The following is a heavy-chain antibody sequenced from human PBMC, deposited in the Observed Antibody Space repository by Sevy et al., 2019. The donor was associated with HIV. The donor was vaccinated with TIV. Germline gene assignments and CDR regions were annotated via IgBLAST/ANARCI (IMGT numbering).Heavy chain of an antibody. CDR1: GFTFSSYI. J-gene: IGHJ6*02. CDR3: ARGRDIVATKYGMDV. CDR2: ISSSSSYI. D-gene: IGHD5-12*01. Sequence: GGSLRLSCAASGFTFSSYIMNWVRQAPGKGLEWVSSISSSSSYIYYADSVKGRFTISRDNAKNSLYLQMNSLRAEDTAVYYCARGRDIVATKYGMDVWGQGTTVTVSS. V-gene: IGHV3-21*01.